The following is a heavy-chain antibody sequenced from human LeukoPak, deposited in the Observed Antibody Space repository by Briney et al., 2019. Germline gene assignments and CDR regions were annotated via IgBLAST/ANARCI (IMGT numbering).Heavy chain of an antibody. CDR1: GYTFTGYY. J-gene: IGHJ4*02. CDR3: ARTDYYGSGSYRYFDY. V-gene: IGHV1-2*02. CDR2: INPNSGGT. Sequence: ASVKVSCKSSGYTFTGYYMHWVRQAPGQGLEWMGWINPNSGGTNYAQKFQGRVTMTRDTSISTAYMELSRLRSDDTAVYYCARTDYYGSGSYRYFDYWGQGTLVTVSS. D-gene: IGHD3-10*01.